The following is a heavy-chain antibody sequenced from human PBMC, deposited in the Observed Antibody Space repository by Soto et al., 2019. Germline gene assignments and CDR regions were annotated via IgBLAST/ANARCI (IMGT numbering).Heavy chain of an antibody. V-gene: IGHV3-9*01. CDR1: GFTFDDYA. D-gene: IGHD3-9*01. CDR2: ISWNSGSI. J-gene: IGHJ4*02. CDR3: AKGGDYDILTGYYSFDY. Sequence: EVQLVESGGGLVQPGRSLRLSCAASGFTFDDYAMHWVRQAPGKGLEWVSGISWNSGSIGYADSVKGRFTISRDNAKNSLYLQMNSLRAEETALYYCAKGGDYDILTGYYSFDYWGQGTLVTVSS.